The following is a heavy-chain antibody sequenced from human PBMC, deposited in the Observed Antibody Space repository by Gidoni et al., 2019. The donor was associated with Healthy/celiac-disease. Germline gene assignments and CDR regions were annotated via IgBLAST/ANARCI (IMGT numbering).Heavy chain of an antibody. CDR2: ISYDGSNK. CDR1: GFTFSSYG. CDR3: VAGPGAALAFDI. Sequence: QVQLVESGGGVVQPGRSLRLSCAASGFTFSSYGMHWFRQAPGKGLEWVAVISYDGSNKYYADSVKGRFTISRDNSKNTLYLQMNSLRAEDTAVYYSVAGPGAALAFDIWGQGTMVTVSS. V-gene: IGHV3-30*03. D-gene: IGHD6-19*01. J-gene: IGHJ3*02.